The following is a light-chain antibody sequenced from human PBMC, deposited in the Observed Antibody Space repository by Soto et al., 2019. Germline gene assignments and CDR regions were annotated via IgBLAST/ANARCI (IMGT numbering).Light chain of an antibody. CDR3: QQYDGSPIT. J-gene: IGKJ5*01. CDR1: QSVSSN. Sequence: IVLTQSPATVSVSPWERATLSRRASQSVSSNLAWHQQRPGQAPRLLISSVSKRATGIPDRFSGGGSGTDFTLTISRVQPEDFALYICQQYDGSPITFGQGTRLEI. CDR2: SVS. V-gene: IGKV3-20*01.